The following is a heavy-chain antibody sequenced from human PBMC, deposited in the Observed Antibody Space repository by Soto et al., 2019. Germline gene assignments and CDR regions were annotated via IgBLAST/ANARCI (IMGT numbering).Heavy chain of an antibody. CDR2: IYWDDDK. D-gene: IGHD3-3*01. CDR1: GFSLTTSGVG. Sequence: QITLNESGPTQVKPRQTLTLTCTFSGFSLTTSGVGVGWIRQSPGKAPEWLALIYWDDDKRYSPSLKSRLTITKDPSKNQVVLTMADLDPADTATYYCAHRVLRTVFGLATTTAIYFDFWGQGTPVAVSS. CDR3: AHRVLRTVFGLATTTAIYFDF. J-gene: IGHJ4*02. V-gene: IGHV2-5*02.